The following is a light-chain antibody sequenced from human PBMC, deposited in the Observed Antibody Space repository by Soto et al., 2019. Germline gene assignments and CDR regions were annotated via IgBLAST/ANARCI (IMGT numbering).Light chain of an antibody. CDR1: KNIDSW. J-gene: IGKJ1*01. Sequence: IPFTKSQISLSESPANRVTITCRASKNIDSWLAWYQQKPGEAPKLLIFKASTLDGGVPSRFSGSGSGTEFTLTISSLQPDDFATYYCQHYNSYSPTFGQGTKVDIK. CDR3: QHYNSYSPT. V-gene: IGKV1-5*03. CDR2: KAS.